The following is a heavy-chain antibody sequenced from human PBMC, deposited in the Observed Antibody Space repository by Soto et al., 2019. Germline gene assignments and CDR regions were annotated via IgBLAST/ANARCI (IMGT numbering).Heavy chain of an antibody. CDR2: IYYSGST. Sequence: ASETLSLTCTVSGSSISSGDYYWCWIRQPPGKALEWIGYIYYSGSTYYNPSLKSRVTISVDTSKHQISLKPSSVPSPDTAVSNCARDGYYDSSGYRFEYWSQGTLVTVSS. J-gene: IGHJ4*02. CDR3: ARDGYYDSSGYRFEY. CDR1: GSSISSGDYY. V-gene: IGHV4-30-4*01. D-gene: IGHD3-22*01.